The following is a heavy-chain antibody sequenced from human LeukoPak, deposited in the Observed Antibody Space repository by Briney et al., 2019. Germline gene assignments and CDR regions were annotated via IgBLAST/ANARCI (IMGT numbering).Heavy chain of an antibody. J-gene: IGHJ6*02. CDR2: ISWNSGSI. CDR1: GFTFDDYA. Sequence: GGSLRLSCAASGFTFDDYAMHWVRQAPGKGLEWVSGISWNSGSIGYADSVKGRFTISRDNAKNSLYLQMNSLRAEDTALYYCAKDEGRLHVTDYYYGMDVWGQGTTVTVSS. CDR3: AKDEGRLHVTDYYYGMDV. D-gene: IGHD2-21*02. V-gene: IGHV3-9*01.